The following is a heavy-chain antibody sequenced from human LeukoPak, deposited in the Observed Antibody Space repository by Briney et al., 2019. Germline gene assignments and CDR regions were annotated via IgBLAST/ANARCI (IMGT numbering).Heavy chain of an antibody. CDR1: GFSFSGYS. CDR3: ARGAFDYPGRDYFDY. J-gene: IGHJ4*02. CDR2: ISSRSSYI. Sequence: PGGSLRLSCAASGFSFSGYSMNWVRQAPGKGLEWVSSISSRSSYIYYADSLKGRFTISRDNAKNSLHLQMKGLRGEDTAVYYCARGAFDYPGRDYFDYWGQGTQVTVSS. D-gene: IGHD3-9*01. V-gene: IGHV3-21*06.